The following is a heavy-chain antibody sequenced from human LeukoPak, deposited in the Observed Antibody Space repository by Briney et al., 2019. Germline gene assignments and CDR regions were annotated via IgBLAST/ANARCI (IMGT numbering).Heavy chain of an antibody. V-gene: IGHV3-23*01. CDR1: GFTYSSYA. CDR2: ISGSGGST. Sequence: GGSLRLSCAASGFTYSSYAMSWVRQAPGKGLEWVSAISGSGGSTYYADSVKGRFTISRDNSKNTLYLQMNSLRAEDTAVYYCAATANRIWALVPFDYWGQGTLVTVSS. D-gene: IGHD6-6*01. J-gene: IGHJ4*02. CDR3: AATANRIWALVPFDY.